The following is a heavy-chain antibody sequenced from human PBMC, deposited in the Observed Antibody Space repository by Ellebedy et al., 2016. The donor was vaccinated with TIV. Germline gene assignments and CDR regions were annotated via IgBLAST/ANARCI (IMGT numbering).Heavy chain of an antibody. D-gene: IGHD5-24*01. CDR1: ASTFISYA. CDR3: ARDLNYRDGKIYYDVFDV. Sequence: PGGSLRPSCPLSASTFISYAMSWVRQVPGSWLEWVATTLGSGGGKYYADSVKGRFTISRDNARNSLYLQMNSLRAEDTAVYHCARDLNYRDGKIYYDVFDVWGQGTQVTVSS. CDR2: TLGSGGGK. J-gene: IGHJ3*01. V-gene: IGHV3-23*01.